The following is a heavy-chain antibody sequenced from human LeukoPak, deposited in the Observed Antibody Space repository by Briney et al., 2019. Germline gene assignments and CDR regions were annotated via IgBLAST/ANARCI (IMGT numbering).Heavy chain of an antibody. CDR1: GGTFSSYA. V-gene: IGHV1-2*02. CDR2: INPNSGGT. CDR3: AARTLGYCSGGSCSPLYYYYGMDV. J-gene: IGHJ6*02. Sequence: ASVKVSCKASGGTFSSYAISWVRQAPGQGLEWMGWINPNSGGTNYAQKFQGRVTMTRDTSISTAYMELSRLRSDDTAVYYCAARTLGYCSGGSCSPLYYYYGMDVWGQGTTVTVSS. D-gene: IGHD2-15*01.